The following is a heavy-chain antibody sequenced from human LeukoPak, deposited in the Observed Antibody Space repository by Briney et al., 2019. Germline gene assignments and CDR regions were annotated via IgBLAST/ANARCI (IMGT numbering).Heavy chain of an antibody. V-gene: IGHV3-23*01. J-gene: IGHJ4*02. CDR3: ARSPADLNYYFDY. Sequence: GGSLRLSCAASGFSFNGFAMTWVRQAPGKGLEWVSTITGSGGTRFYADSVKGRFTISRDNSKNTLYLQMNSLRAEDTAVYYCARSPADLNYYFDYWGQGTLVTVSS. CDR2: ITGSGGTR. CDR1: GFSFNGFA.